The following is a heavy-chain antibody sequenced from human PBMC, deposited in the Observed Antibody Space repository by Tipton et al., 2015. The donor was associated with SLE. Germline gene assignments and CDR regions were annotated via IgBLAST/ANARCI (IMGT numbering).Heavy chain of an antibody. D-gene: IGHD5-12*01. CDR2: IYYSGST. CDR3: ARASGGLAHSGPYPWWFGP. Sequence: TLSLTCTVSGGSIISYYWSWIRQPPGKGLEWIGYIYYSGSTNYNPSLKSRVTISVDTSKNQFSLKLSSVTAADTAVYYCARASGGLAHSGPYPWWFGPWGQGTLVTVSS. CDR1: GGSIISYY. J-gene: IGHJ5*02. V-gene: IGHV4-59*01.